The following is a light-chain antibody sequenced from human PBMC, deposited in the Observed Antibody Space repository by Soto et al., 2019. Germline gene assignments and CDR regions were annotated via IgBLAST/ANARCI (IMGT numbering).Light chain of an antibody. J-gene: IGLJ3*02. CDR3: CSYAGDSAWV. CDR2: EGS. V-gene: IGLV2-23*01. Sequence: QSALTQPASVSGSPGQSITISCTGTSSDVGSYNFVSWYQQHPGKAPKLMIYEGSKRPSGVSNRFSGSKSGNTASLTISGLHAEYEADYYCCSYAGDSAWVFGGGTKLTVL. CDR1: SSDVGSYNF.